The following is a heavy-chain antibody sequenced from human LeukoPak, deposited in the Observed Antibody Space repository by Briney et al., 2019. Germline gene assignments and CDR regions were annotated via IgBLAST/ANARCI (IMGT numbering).Heavy chain of an antibody. CDR2: ISWNSGSI. J-gene: IGHJ3*02. CDR1: GFTFDDYA. D-gene: IGHD4-23*01. Sequence: PGGSLRLSCAASGFTFDDYAMHWVRQAPGKGLEWVSGISWNSGSIGYADSVKGRFTISRDNAKNSLYLQMNSLRAEDTALYYCAKDLLYTVGLLSPGGAFDIWGQGTMVTVSS. CDR3: AKDLLYTVGLLSPGGAFDI. V-gene: IGHV3-9*01.